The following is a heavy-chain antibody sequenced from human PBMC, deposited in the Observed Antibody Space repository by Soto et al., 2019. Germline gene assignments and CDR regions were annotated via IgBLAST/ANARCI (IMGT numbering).Heavy chain of an antibody. J-gene: IGHJ3*02. CDR2: IIPIFGTA. CDR3: AKTCRRAENAFGI. CDR1: GVAFSSYA. Sequence: ASMRVSCKASGVAFSSYAISWVRPASGRGLEWKGGIIPIFGTANYAQTFQGGVTITADESTSTAYIELSRLRSENAAVFYCAKTCRRAENAFGIWGEGTVVTVS. V-gene: IGHV1-69*13.